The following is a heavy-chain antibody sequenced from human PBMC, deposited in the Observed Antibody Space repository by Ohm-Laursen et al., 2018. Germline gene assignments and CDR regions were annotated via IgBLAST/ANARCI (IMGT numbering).Heavy chain of an antibody. CDR2: IIPIFGTA. Sequence: SVKVSCNASGGTFSSYAISWVRQAPGQGLEWMGGIIPIFGTANYAQKFQGRVTITADKSTSTAYMELSSLRSEDTAVYYCARDRNCGGDCYYDWGQGTLVTVSS. CDR3: ARDRNCGGDCYYD. V-gene: IGHV1-69*06. J-gene: IGHJ4*02. CDR1: GGTFSSYA. D-gene: IGHD2-21*02.